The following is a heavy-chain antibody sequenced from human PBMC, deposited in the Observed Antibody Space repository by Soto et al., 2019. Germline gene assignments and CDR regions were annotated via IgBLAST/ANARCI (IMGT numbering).Heavy chain of an antibody. Sequence: SVKDSGKASVYTSTGYDMHWLRQAPGQGLEWMGWINPNSGGTNYAQKFQGRVTMTRDTSISTAYMELSRLRSDDTAVYYCARGSSSWFDYWGQGTLVTVCS. D-gene: IGHD6-13*01. CDR1: VYTSTGYD. V-gene: IGHV1-2*02. CDR3: ARGSSSWFDY. CDR2: INPNSGGT. J-gene: IGHJ4*02.